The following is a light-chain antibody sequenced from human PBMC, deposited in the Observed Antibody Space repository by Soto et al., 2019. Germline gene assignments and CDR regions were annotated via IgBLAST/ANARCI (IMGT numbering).Light chain of an antibody. CDR3: SSYTISSTLV. J-gene: IGLJ2*01. CDR2: EVN. CDR1: SSDVGGYKY. Sequence: QSALTQPASVSGSPGQSITISCTGTSSDVGGYKYVSWYQQHPGKAPQVMIYEVNNRPSGVSNRFSGSKSGNTASLTISGLQAEDEADYYCSSYTISSTLVFGGGTKVTVL. V-gene: IGLV2-14*01.